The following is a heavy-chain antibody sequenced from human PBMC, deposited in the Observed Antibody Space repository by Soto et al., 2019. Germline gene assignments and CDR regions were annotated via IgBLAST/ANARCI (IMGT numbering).Heavy chain of an antibody. CDR1: GYSISSGYY. D-gene: IGHD3-10*01. CDR2: IYHSGST. Sequence: SETLSLTCAVSGYSISSGYYWGWIRQPPGKGLEWIGSIYHSGSTYYNPSLKSRVTMSVDTSKNQFSLKLSSVTAADTAVYYCARVLLWFGELPRCWFDPWGQGTLLTVSS. CDR3: ARVLLWFGELPRCWFDP. V-gene: IGHV4-38-2*01. J-gene: IGHJ5*02.